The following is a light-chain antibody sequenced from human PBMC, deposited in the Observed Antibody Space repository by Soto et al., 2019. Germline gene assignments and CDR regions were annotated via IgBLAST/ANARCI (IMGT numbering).Light chain of an antibody. J-gene: IGLJ1*01. V-gene: IGLV1-47*01. CDR3: AAWDDSLSGLYV. CDR1: SSNIGSNY. CDR2: RNN. Sequence: QSVLTQPPSASGTPGRRVTISCSGSSSNIGSNYVYCYQQLPGTAPKLLIYRNNQRPSGVPDRFSGSKSGTSASLAISGLRSEDEADYYCAAWDDSLSGLYVLGTGNKVTV.